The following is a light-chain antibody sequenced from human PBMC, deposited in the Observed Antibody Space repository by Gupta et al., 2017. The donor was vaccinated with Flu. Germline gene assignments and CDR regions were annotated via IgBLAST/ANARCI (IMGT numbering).Light chain of an antibody. CDR1: QNIRAY. CDR2: GAS. Sequence: DIQVTQSPSSLSASVGDTVTITCRASQNIRAYLNWYQQQPGKAPKLLIYGASTLSRGVPSRFSGSGFGTDFSLTITSLQPEEFATYYCQQSYGTPENNNPHNFGQGTRLDI. J-gene: IGKJ2*01. V-gene: IGKV1-39*01. CDR3: QQSYGTPENNNPHN.